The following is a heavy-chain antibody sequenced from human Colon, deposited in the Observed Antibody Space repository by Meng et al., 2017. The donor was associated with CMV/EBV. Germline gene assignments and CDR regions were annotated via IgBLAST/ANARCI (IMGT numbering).Heavy chain of an antibody. J-gene: IGHJ3*01. D-gene: IGHD5/OR15-5a*01. CDR1: GFSLTAGGEG. CDR3: AHRRVGVDAFDV. CDR2: IYWDDDN. V-gene: IGHV2-5*02. Sequence: QITLKEFGPTLVKPTQTLTLTCSFSGFSLTAGGEGVGWIRQPPGKALEWLGIIYWDDDNRYSPSLKGRITLSKDTSNNHVVFIMTNMDPVDTATYYRAHRRVGVDAFDVWGQGTMVTVSS.